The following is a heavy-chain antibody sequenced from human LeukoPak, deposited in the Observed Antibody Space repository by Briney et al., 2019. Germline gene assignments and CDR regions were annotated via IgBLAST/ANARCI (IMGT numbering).Heavy chain of an antibody. CDR3: ASGTRVDGNWFDP. D-gene: IGHD5-24*01. J-gene: IGHJ5*02. CDR2: ISAYNGNT. CDR1: GYTFTSYG. Sequence: ASVKVSCKASGYTFTSYGISWVRQAPGQGLEWMGWISAYNGNTNYAQKFQGRVTITADESTSTAYMELSSLRSEDTAVYYCASGTRVDGNWFDPWGQGTLVTVSS. V-gene: IGHV1-18*01.